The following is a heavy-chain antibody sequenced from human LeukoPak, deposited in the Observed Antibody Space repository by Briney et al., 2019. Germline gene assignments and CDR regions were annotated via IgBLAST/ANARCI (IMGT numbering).Heavy chain of an antibody. J-gene: IGHJ6*02. Sequence: PSETLSLTCTVSGGSISRSYWSWIRQSPGKGLEWIGDVHYNGNNDYNPSLKSRVSMSVDRSEKQFSLRLSSVTAADTAVYYCARGRHCKSTSCYSYDCYGMDVWGRGTTVIVSS. CDR3: ARGRHCKSTSCYSYDCYGMDV. CDR2: VHYNGNN. D-gene: IGHD2-2*01. V-gene: IGHV4-59*01. CDR1: GGSISRSY.